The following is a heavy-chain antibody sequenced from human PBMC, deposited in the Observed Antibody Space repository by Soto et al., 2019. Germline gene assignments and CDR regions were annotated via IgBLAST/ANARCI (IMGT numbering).Heavy chain of an antibody. D-gene: IGHD2-15*01. CDR2: MNPNSGNT. CDR3: ARMVTSGTLNWFDP. V-gene: IGHV1-8*01. J-gene: IGHJ5*02. CDR1: GYTFGNND. Sequence: ASVKVSCKASGYTFGNNDISWVRQATGQGLEWMGWMNPNSGNTGYAQKFQGRVSMTRNTSITTAYLELSSLRSDDTAIYYCARMVTSGTLNWFDPWGQVPMATFSS.